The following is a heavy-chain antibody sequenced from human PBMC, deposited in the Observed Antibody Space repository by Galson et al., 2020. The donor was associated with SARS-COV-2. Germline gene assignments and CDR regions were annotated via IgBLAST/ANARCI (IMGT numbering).Heavy chain of an antibody. CDR3: ARDRISAPDDFDY. V-gene: IGHV1-2*02. Sequence: KFQGRVSMTRDTSISTAYMELSRLTSDDTAVYYCARDRISAPDDFDYWGQGTLVIVSS. D-gene: IGHD6-13*01. J-gene: IGHJ4*02.